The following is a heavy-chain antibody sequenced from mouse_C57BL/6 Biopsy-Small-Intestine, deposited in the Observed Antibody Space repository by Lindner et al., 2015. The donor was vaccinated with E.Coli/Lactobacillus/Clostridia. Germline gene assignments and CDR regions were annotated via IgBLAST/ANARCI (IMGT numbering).Heavy chain of an antibody. CDR1: GYAFANNL. Sequence: VQLQESGPELVKPGASVKISCRASGYAFANNLIEWVKQRPGQGLEWIGVINPGSGGTVYNEKFKGMATLTSDKSSSTAYMHLTSLASEDSAVYFCASWGNFEKWGQGTTLTVSS. V-gene: IGHV1-54*01. CDR2: INPGSGGT. CDR3: ASWGNFEK. D-gene: IGHD4-1*01. J-gene: IGHJ2*01.